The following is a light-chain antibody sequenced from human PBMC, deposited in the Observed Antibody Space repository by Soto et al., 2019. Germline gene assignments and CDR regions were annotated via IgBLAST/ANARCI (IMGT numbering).Light chain of an antibody. Sequence: QSVLTQPASVSGSPGQSITISCSGTSSDIGDYNYVSWYQHHPGKAPKLIIYEVNNRPPGLSYRFSGSKSGNTASLTISGLQADDEADYYCTSYTSSSTVIFGGGTKLTVL. J-gene: IGLJ2*01. V-gene: IGLV2-14*01. CDR3: TSYTSSSTVI. CDR2: EVN. CDR1: SSDIGDYNY.